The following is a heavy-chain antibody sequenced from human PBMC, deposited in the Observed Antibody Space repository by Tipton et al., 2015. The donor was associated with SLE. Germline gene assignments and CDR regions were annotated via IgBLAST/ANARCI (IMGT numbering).Heavy chain of an antibody. CDR2: INYSGNI. Sequence: TLSLTCTVSGGSISGYYWNWIRQPPGKGLEWVGYINYSGNINYNPSLKSRVTISVDTSKTHISLRLTSVTAADTAVYYCARGGLGSDLRGSIYFGYWGQGTLVTVSS. D-gene: IGHD7-27*01. CDR1: GGSISGYY. V-gene: IGHV4-59*01. J-gene: IGHJ4*02. CDR3: ARGGLGSDLRGSIYFGY.